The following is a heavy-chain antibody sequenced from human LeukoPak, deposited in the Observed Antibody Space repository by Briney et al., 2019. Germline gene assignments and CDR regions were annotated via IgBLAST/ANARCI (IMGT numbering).Heavy chain of an antibody. Sequence: GGSLRLSCAASGFTFSSYAMSWVRQTPGKGLEWVSAISSSAGSTYYADSVKGRLTISRDNSKNTLYLQMNSLRAEDTAVYYCAKQRYHYESSGFFFDYWGQGTLVTVSS. CDR1: GFTFSSYA. CDR3: AKQRYHYESSGFFFDY. CDR2: ISSSAGST. J-gene: IGHJ4*02. V-gene: IGHV3-23*01. D-gene: IGHD3-22*01.